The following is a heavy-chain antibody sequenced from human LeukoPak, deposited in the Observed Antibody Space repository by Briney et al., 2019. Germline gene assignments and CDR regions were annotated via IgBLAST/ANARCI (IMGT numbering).Heavy chain of an antibody. J-gene: IGHJ6*02. Sequence: EAPVKVSCTASGYTFTSYYMHWVRQAPGQGLEWMGIINPSGGSTSYAQKFQGRVTMTRDTSTSTVYMELSSLRSEDTAVYYCARDKGAGSDYYYYGMDVWGQGTTVTVSS. CDR2: INPSGGST. CDR1: GYTFTSYY. CDR3: ARDKGAGSDYYYYGMDV. V-gene: IGHV1-46*01. D-gene: IGHD3-10*01.